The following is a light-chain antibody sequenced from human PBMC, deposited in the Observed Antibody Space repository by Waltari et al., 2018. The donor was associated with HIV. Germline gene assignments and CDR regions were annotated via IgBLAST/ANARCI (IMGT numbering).Light chain of an antibody. Sequence: DLVMTQSPDSLAVSLGERATINCKSSQSVLYSSNNKNYLAWYQQKPGQPPNLLIYWASTRESGVPDRFSGSGSGTDFTLTISSLQAEDVAVYYCQQYYSTPNTFGQGTKLEIK. V-gene: IGKV4-1*01. J-gene: IGKJ2*01. CDR3: QQYYSTPNT. CDR1: QSVLYSSNNKNY. CDR2: WAS.